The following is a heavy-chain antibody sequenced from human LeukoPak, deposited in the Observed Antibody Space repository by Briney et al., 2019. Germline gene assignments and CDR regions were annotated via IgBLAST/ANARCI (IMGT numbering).Heavy chain of an antibody. Sequence: PGGSLRLSCAASGFTFSSYGMNWVRQAPGKGLEWVAVISYDGSNKYYADSVKGRFTISRDNSKNTLYLQMNSLRAEDTAVYYCAKDREAVALGEAYGMDVWGQGTTVTVSS. CDR2: ISYDGSNK. CDR3: AKDREAVALGEAYGMDV. CDR1: GFTFSSYG. J-gene: IGHJ6*02. V-gene: IGHV3-30*18. D-gene: IGHD6-19*01.